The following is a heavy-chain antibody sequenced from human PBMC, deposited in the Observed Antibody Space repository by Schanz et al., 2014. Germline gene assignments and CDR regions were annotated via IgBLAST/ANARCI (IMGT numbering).Heavy chain of an antibody. J-gene: IGHJ4*02. CDR3: EIGETANDEDD. CDR1: GFTFSGNA. Sequence: VQLLESGGGLVQPGGSLRLSCAASGFTFSGNAMHWVRQAPGKGLEWVAVVSDDGNKKYYADSVKGRFTISRDNSKNTLYLRMNGPGGEDRARDDGEIGETANDEDDWGQGTLXTVSS. V-gene: IGHV3-30*03. D-gene: IGHD3-10*01. CDR2: VSDDGNKK.